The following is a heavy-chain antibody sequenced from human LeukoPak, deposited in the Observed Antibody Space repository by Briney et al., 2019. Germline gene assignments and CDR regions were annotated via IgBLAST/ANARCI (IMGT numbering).Heavy chain of an antibody. D-gene: IGHD3-9*01. J-gene: IGHJ3*02. CDR1: GGSISSYY. CDR2: IYYSGST. CDR3: AGSVLRYFDAFDI. Sequence: SETLSLTCTVSGGSISSYYWSWIRQPPGKGLEWIGYIYYSGSTNYNPSLKSRVTISVDTSKNQFSLKLSSVTAPDTAVYYCAGSVLRYFDAFDIWGQGTMVTVSS. V-gene: IGHV4-59*01.